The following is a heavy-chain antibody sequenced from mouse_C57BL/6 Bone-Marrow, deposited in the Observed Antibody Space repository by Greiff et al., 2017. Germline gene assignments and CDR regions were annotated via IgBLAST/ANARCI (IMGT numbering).Heavy chain of an antibody. CDR2: IYPGSGNT. D-gene: IGHD1-1*01. CDR3: ARLRRAYGSSYAYAMDY. CDR1: GYTFTDSY. Sequence: VHLVESGAELVRPGASVKLSCKASGYTFTDSYINWVKQRPGQGLEWIARIYPGSGNTYYTEKFKGKSTLTAEKSSSTAYMQLSSLTSEYSAVYFCARLRRAYGSSYAYAMDYWGQGTSVTVSS. V-gene: IGHV1-76*01. J-gene: IGHJ4*01.